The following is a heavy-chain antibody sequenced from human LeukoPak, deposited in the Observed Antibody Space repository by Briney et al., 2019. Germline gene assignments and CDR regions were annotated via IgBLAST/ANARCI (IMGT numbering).Heavy chain of an antibody. CDR1: GFTFSSYT. CDR2: IWYDGGNK. Sequence: PGGSLRLSCAASGFTFSSYTMHWVRQAPGTGLEWVAVIWYDGGNKYYADSVKGRFTISRDNPKNTVYLEMNSLKVEDTAVYYCARWDYSAAARRSGDYSMDVWGQGTTVTVSS. V-gene: IGHV3-33*08. CDR3: ARWDYSAAARRSGDYSMDV. J-gene: IGHJ6*02. D-gene: IGHD3-3*01.